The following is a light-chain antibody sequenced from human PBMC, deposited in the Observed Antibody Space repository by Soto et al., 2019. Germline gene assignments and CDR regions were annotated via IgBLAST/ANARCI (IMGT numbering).Light chain of an antibody. V-gene: IGKV3-20*01. CDR1: QSIDSCF. CDR2: GAS. J-gene: IGKJ1*01. CDR3: QHYGNSRT. Sequence: DIELTQSPCTLSLSPGERATLSCRASQSIDSCFLACYQHKPGQAPSLLVDGASSRATGIPDGFSGSWSGTYFPLTISLLVHEVFAVYYCQHYGNSRTFGQGTKVEMK.